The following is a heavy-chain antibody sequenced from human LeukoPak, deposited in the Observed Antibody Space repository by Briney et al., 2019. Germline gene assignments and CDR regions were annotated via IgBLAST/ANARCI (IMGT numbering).Heavy chain of an antibody. V-gene: IGHV3-73*01. CDR1: GFTFSGSA. CDR3: TSFKFFGGFDY. D-gene: IGHD2-15*01. CDR2: IRSKDNSYAT. J-gene: IGHJ4*02. Sequence: PGGSLRLSCAASGFTFSGSAMHWVRQASGKGLEWVGRIRSKDNSYATAYAASVKGRFTISRDDSKNTAYLQMNSLKTEDTAVYYCTSFKFFGGFDYWGQGTLVTVSS.